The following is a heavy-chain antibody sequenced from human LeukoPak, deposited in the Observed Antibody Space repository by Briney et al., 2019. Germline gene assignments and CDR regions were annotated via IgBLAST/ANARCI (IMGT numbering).Heavy chain of an antibody. CDR3: ARGSMVRGVILY. CDR1: GGSFSGYY. D-gene: IGHD3-10*01. CDR2: INHSGST. V-gene: IGHV4-34*01. Sequence: SETLSLTCAVYGGSFSGYYWSWIRQPPGKGLEWIGEINHSGSTNYNPSLKSRVTISVDTSKNQFSLKLSSVTAADTAVYYCARGSMVRGVILYWGQGTLVTVSS. J-gene: IGHJ4*02.